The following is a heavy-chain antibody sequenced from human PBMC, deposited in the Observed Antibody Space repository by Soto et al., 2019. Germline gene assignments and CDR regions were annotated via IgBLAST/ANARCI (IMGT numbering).Heavy chain of an antibody. CDR2: IYYSGST. Sequence: PSETLSLTCTVSGGSISSYYWSWIRQPPGKGLEWIGYIYYSGSTNYNPSLKSRVTISVDTSKNQFSLKLSSVTAADTAVYYCARANGGYVRDFDYWGQGTLVTV. V-gene: IGHV4-59*01. J-gene: IGHJ4*02. CDR3: ARANGGYVRDFDY. D-gene: IGHD5-12*01. CDR1: GGSISSYY.